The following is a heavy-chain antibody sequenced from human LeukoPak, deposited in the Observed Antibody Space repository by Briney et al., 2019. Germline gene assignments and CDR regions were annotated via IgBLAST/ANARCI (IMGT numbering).Heavy chain of an antibody. V-gene: IGHV3-74*01. Sequence: GGSLRLSCAPSGFTFRSYWMHWVRQAPGKGLVWVSRINSDGSSTSYADSVKGRFTISRDNAKNTLYLQMNSLRAEDTAVYHCARDRGGSAFDILGQGTLVTVSS. J-gene: IGHJ3*02. CDR1: GFTFRSYW. CDR3: ARDRGGSAFDI. CDR2: INSDGSST. D-gene: IGHD3-10*01.